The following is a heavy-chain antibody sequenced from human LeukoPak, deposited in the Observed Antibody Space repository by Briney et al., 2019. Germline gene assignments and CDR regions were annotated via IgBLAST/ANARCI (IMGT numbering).Heavy chain of an antibody. J-gene: IGHJ5*02. CDR1: GYTFTGYY. V-gene: IGHV1-2*06. D-gene: IGHD3-3*01. Sequence: ASVKVSCKVSGYTFTGYYMHWVRQAPGQGLEWMGRINPNSGGTNYAQKFQGRVTMTRDTSISTAYMELSRLRSDDTAVYYCARVARTIFGVVIKDGFDPWGQGTLVTVSS. CDR3: ARVARTIFGVVIKDGFDP. CDR2: INPNSGGT.